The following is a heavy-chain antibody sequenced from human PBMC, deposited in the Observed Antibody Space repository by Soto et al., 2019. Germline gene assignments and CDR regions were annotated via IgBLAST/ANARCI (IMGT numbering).Heavy chain of an antibody. D-gene: IGHD6-19*01. J-gene: IGHJ6*02. CDR1: GYTFTGYY. V-gene: IGHV1-2*04. CDR2: INPNSGGT. Sequence: GASVKVSCKASGYTFTGYYMHWVRQAPGQGLEWMGWINPNSGGTNYAQKFQGWVTMTRDTSISTAYMELSRLRSDDMAVYYCARSREQWLAYYYYYGMDVWGQGTTVTVSS. CDR3: ARSREQWLAYYYYYGMDV.